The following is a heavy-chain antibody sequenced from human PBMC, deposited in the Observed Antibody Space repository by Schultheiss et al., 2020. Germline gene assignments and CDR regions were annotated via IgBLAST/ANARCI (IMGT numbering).Heavy chain of an antibody. D-gene: IGHD3-10*01. V-gene: IGHV3-21*01. CDR2: ISSSSSYI. J-gene: IGHJ6*02. CDR3: ARGKSRQYYYYGMEV. CDR1: GFTFSSYS. Sequence: GGSLRLSCAASGFTFSSYSMNWVRQAPGKGLEWVSSISSSSSYIYYADSVKGRFTISRDNAKNSLYLQMNSLRAEDTAVYYCARGKSRQYYYYGMEVWGQGTTVTVYS.